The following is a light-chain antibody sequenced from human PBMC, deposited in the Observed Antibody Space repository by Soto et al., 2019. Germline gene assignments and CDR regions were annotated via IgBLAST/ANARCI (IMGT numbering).Light chain of an antibody. Sequence: IQMPQCTSSQSASLPASLTLTCRASQSISSYLNWYQQKPGKAPKLLIYAASSLQSGVPSRFSGSGSGTDFTLTISSLQPEDFATYYCQQANSFPITFGQGTRLEIK. CDR1: QSISSY. V-gene: IGKV1-39*01. CDR3: QQANSFPIT. CDR2: AAS. J-gene: IGKJ5*01.